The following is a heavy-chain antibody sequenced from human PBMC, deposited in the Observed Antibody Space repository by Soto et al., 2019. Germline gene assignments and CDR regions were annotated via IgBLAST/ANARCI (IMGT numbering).Heavy chain of an antibody. V-gene: IGHV4-30-4*01. Sequence: SETLSLTCTVSGGSISSGDYYWSWIRQPPGKGLEWIGYIYYSGSTYYNPSLKSRVTIPVDTSKNQFSLKLSSVTAADTAVYYCARDPPGSSGSGAYGMDVWGQGTTVTVSS. D-gene: IGHD3-10*01. CDR3: ARDPPGSSGSGAYGMDV. CDR2: IYYSGST. J-gene: IGHJ6*02. CDR1: GGSISSGDYY.